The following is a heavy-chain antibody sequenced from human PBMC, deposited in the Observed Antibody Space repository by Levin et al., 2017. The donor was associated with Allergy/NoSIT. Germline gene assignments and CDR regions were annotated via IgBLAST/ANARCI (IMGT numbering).Heavy chain of an antibody. Sequence: SETLSLTCAVSGSSITNFFWWGWVRQPPGKGLEWIGYIFHTGATQYNPSLKSRATLSVDSSKNQIFLRLSSLTAVDTAVYYWARMARSTPLDTWGQGTLVAVS. J-gene: IGHJ5*02. CDR3: ARMARSTPLDT. CDR1: GSSITNFFW. CDR2: IFHTGAT. V-gene: IGHV4-28*01.